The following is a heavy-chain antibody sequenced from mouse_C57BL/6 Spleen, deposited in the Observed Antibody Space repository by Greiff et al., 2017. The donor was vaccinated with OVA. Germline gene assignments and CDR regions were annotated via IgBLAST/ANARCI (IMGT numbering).Heavy chain of an antibody. V-gene: IGHV1-69*01. CDR1: GYTFTSYW. Sequence: QVQLQQPGAELVMPGASVKLSCKASGYTFTSYWMHWVKQRPGQGLEWIGEIDPSDSYTNSNQKFKGKSTLTVDKSSSTAYMQLSSLTSEDSAVYYCARRVLLRYWYFDVWGTGTTVTVSS. CDR3: ARRVLLRYWYFDV. J-gene: IGHJ1*03. CDR2: IDPSDSYT. D-gene: IGHD1-1*01.